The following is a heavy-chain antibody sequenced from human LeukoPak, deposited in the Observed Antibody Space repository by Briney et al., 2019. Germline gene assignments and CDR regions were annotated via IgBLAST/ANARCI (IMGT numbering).Heavy chain of an antibody. V-gene: IGHV3-7*01. CDR1: GFTFSSYW. D-gene: IGHD2-15*01. J-gene: IGHJ4*02. Sequence: GGSLRLSCAASGFTFSSYWMHWVRQAPGKGLEWVANIKQDGSEKNYVGSVKGRFTISRDNARNSLYLQMNSLRAEDMAVYYCATYSPYFENWGQGTLVTVSS. CDR2: IKQDGSEK. CDR3: ATYSPYFEN.